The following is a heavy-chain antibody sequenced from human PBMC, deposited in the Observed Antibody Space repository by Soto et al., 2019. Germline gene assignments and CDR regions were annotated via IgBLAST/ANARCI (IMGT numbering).Heavy chain of an antibody. Sequence: PGGSLRLSCVASGFTFSSFWMSWVRQAPGKGLEWVANIKEDGSAKYSVDSVKGRFTISRDNAKKSLFLQMNSLRAEDTAVYYCARDRVYLADSGYAFGIDYWGQGTQVTVSS. CDR2: IKEDGSAK. D-gene: IGHD5-12*01. CDR1: GFTFSSFW. V-gene: IGHV3-7*03. CDR3: ARDRVYLADSGYAFGIDY. J-gene: IGHJ4*02.